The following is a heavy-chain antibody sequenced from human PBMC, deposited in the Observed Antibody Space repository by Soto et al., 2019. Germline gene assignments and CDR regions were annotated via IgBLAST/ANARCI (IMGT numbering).Heavy chain of an antibody. CDR3: AKDRFVAARPGHWFDP. D-gene: IGHD6-6*01. V-gene: IGHV3-30*18. J-gene: IGHJ5*02. CDR1: GFTFSSYG. Sequence: GGSLRLSCAASGFTFSSYGMHWVRQAPGKGLEWVAVISYDGSNKYYADSVKGRFTISRDNSKNTLYLQMNSLRAEDTAVYYCAKDRFVAARPGHWFDPWGHGTLVTVSS. CDR2: ISYDGSNK.